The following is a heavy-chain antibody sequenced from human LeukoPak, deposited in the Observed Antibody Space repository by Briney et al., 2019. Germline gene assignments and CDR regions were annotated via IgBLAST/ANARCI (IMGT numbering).Heavy chain of an antibody. CDR1: GLTVSSNY. V-gene: IGHV3-53*04. D-gene: IGHD5-12*01. CDR2: IYTDGST. CDR3: ATGYSGYRRSYYYGMDV. Sequence: QPGGSLRLSCAASGLTVSSNYMTWVRQAPGKGLEWVSLIYTDGSTYYADSVKGRFTISRHNSKNTLYIQMNSLGADDTAVYYCATGYSGYRRSYYYGMDVWGQGTTVTVSS. J-gene: IGHJ6*02.